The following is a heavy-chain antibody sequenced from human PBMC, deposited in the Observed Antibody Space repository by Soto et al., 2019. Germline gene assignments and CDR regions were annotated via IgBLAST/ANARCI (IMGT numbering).Heavy chain of an antibody. Sequence: GGSLRLSCAASVFTFSSYSMNLVRQAPGKGLECVSSISISSSYIYYADSVKGRFTISRDNAKNSLYLQMNSLRAEDTAVYYSATDLNGASAYYTPSSYYYGPDVWGQSPSVPVSS. D-gene: IGHD3-3*01. V-gene: IGHV3-21*01. CDR3: ATDLNGASAYYTPSSYYYGPDV. J-gene: IGHJ6*01. CDR2: ISISSSYI. CDR1: VFTFSSYS.